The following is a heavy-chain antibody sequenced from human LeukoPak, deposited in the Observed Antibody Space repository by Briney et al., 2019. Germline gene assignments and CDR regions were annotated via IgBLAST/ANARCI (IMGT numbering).Heavy chain of an antibody. CDR2: VSPYNGDT. V-gene: IGHV1-18*01. CDR3: AKDWHILTGRNCFDP. J-gene: IGHJ5*02. D-gene: IGHD3-9*01. Sequence: ASVRVSCKASGYTFKNYGISWVRQAPGQGLEWMGWVSPYNGDTNYAQKLQGRVTMSTDTSTTIAYMELRSLRFDDTAIYYCAKDWHILTGRNCFDPWGQGTLVTVSS. CDR1: GYTFKNYG.